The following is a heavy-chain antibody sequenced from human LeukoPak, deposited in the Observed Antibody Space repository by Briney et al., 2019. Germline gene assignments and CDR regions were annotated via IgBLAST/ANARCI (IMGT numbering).Heavy chain of an antibody. J-gene: IGHJ6*02. Sequence: PSETLSLTCTVSGGSISSYYWSWIRQPPGKGLEWIGYIYYSGSTNYNPSLKSRVTISVDTSKNQFSLKLSSVTAADTAVYCCAREIDCSGGSCYYGMDVWGQGTTVTVSS. D-gene: IGHD2-15*01. V-gene: IGHV4-59*01. CDR1: GGSISSYY. CDR3: AREIDCSGGSCYYGMDV. CDR2: IYYSGST.